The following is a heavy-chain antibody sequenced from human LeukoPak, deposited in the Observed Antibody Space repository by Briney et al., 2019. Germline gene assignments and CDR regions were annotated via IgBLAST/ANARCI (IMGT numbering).Heavy chain of an antibody. J-gene: IGHJ3*02. Sequence: PGGSLRLSCAVSGVTVSSNYRSWVRQAPGKGLEWVSVISGSGDTTYYAGSVKGRVTISRDNSKNTLYLQMSSLRAEDTAVYYCAKDSCSGGSCYSSGNDAFDIWGQGTMVTVSS. V-gene: IGHV3-23*01. CDR1: GVTVSSNY. D-gene: IGHD2-15*01. CDR3: AKDSCSGGSCYSSGNDAFDI. CDR2: ISGSGDTT.